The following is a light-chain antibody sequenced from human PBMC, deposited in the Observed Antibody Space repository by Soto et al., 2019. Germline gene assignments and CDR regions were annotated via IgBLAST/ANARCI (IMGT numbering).Light chain of an antibody. CDR2: ATS. J-gene: IGKJ1*01. CDR1: QGIGYS. Sequence: DIQMTQSPSSLSASVGDRVTITCRASQGIGYSLAWYQQKPGRVPKLLIYATSALQSGVPSRFSGGGSGTDFTLTIDSLQHEDIAPYYCQKYDRFPGTFCQGTKVEVK. V-gene: IGKV1-27*01. CDR3: QKYDRFPGT.